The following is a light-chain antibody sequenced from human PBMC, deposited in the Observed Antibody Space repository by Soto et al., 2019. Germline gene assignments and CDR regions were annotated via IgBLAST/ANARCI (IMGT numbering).Light chain of an antibody. CDR1: QSVLYSSNNKNY. Sequence: DIVMTQSPDSLAVSLGERATINCKSSQSVLYSSNNKNYLAWYQQKPGQPPKLLICWAFTRESGVPDRFSGSGSGTDFTLTISSLQAEDVAVYYCQQYYSTPITFGQGTRPEIK. CDR2: WAF. J-gene: IGKJ5*01. V-gene: IGKV4-1*01. CDR3: QQYYSTPIT.